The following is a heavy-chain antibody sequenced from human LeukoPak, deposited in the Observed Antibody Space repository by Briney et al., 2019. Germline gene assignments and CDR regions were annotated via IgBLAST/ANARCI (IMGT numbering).Heavy chain of an antibody. CDR2: IYYSGST. CDR3: ASSGSGWFYYYYGMDV. CDR1: GDSISSYY. Sequence: SETLSLTCTVSGDSISSYYWSWIRQPPGKGLEWIGYIYYSGSTNYNPSLKSRVTISVDTSKNQFSLKLSSVTAADTAVYYCASSGSGWFYYYYGMDVWGKGTTVTVSS. V-gene: IGHV4-59*01. J-gene: IGHJ6*04. D-gene: IGHD6-19*01.